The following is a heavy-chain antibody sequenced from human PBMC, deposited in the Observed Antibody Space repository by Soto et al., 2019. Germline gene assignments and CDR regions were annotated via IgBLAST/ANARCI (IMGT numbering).Heavy chain of an antibody. D-gene: IGHD3-22*01. J-gene: IGHJ5*01. CDR2: IWYDGRNK. CDR3: ARVLIDSSGFES. Sequence: GSLRLSCTASVFTFSNYGIHWVRQAAGKGLEWVAVIWYDGRNKDYSDSVKGRFTISRDNSKNTAYLQMNSLRAEDTAVYYCARVLIDSSGFESWGQGVRVTVS. CDR1: VFTFSNYG. V-gene: IGHV3-33*01.